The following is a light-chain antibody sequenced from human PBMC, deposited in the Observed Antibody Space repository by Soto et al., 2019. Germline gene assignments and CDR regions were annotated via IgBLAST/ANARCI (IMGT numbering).Light chain of an antibody. CDR1: QRVSSRY. CDR2: GAS. CDR3: QQYGSSPFS. J-gene: IGKJ2*03. Sequence: EIALTQSPGTMSLSPWERATLSCRSSQRVSSRYLAWYQQKPGQAPRLLIYGASSRATGIPDRFSGSGSGTDLTLTISRLEPEDFAVYYCQQYGSSPFSFGQGTKLELK. V-gene: IGKV3-20*01.